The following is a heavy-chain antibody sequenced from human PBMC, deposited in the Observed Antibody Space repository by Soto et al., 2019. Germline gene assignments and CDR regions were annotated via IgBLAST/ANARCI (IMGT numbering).Heavy chain of an antibody. CDR3: ARAFSPTYYGMDV. V-gene: IGHV1-2*02. J-gene: IGHJ6*02. CDR1: EYTFTDYY. CDR2: IFPKSGGS. Sequence: GASVKVSCKASEYTFTDYYIHWVRQAPGQGLEWMGWIFPKSGGSNFAQKFQGRVTMTWDTSISTSYLELTSLTSDDTAVYYCARAFSPTYYGMDVWGQGTTVTVSS.